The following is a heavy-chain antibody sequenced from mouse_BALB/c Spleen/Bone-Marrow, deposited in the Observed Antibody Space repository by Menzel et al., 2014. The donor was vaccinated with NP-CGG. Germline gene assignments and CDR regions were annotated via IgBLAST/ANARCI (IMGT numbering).Heavy chain of an antibody. CDR3: ARNPRWLLAMDY. J-gene: IGHJ4*01. D-gene: IGHD2-3*01. V-gene: IGHV7-1*02. Sequence: DVKLQESGGGLVQPGGSLRLSCATSGFTFSDFYMEWVRQPPGKRLEWIAASRNKANVYTTEYSASVKGRFIVSRDTSQSILYLQMNALRAEDTAIYYGARNPRWLLAMDYWGQGTSVTVSS. CDR1: GFTFSDFY. CDR2: SRNKANVYTT.